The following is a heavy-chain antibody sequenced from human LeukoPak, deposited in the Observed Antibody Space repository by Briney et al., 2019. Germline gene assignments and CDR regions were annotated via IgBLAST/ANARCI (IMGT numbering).Heavy chain of an antibody. CDR2: INHTGST. V-gene: IGHV4-30-4*01. Sequence: SQTLSLTCTVSGCSISSGDYYWNWIRQPPGKGLEWIGYINHTGSTYYNPSLKSRVTISVDTSKNQFSLKLSSVTAADTAVYYCARDREDVLLWIGESKRLYYYSMDVWGQGTTVTVSS. D-gene: IGHD3-10*01. CDR3: ARDREDVLLWIGESKRLYYYSMDV. CDR1: GCSISSGDYY. J-gene: IGHJ6*02.